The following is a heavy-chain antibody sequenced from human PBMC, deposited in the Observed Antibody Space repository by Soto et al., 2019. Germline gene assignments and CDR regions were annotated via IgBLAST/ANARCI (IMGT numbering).Heavy chain of an antibody. Sequence: SETLSLTCTVSGASISGYYWSWIRKSAGKGLGWIGRIYATGTTDYNPSLKSRVMMSVDTSKKQFSLKLRSVTAADTAVYYCVRDGTKALRDWFDPWGQGISVTVSS. D-gene: IGHD1-1*01. J-gene: IGHJ5*02. V-gene: IGHV4-4*07. CDR1: GASISGYY. CDR2: IYATGTT. CDR3: VRDGTKALRDWFDP.